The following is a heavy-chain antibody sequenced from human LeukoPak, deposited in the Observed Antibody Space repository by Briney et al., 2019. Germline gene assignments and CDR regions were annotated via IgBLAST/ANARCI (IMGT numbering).Heavy chain of an antibody. CDR2: TYYRSTWYN. V-gene: IGHV6-1*01. D-gene: IGHD2-2*01. CDR1: GDSVSSNSVT. J-gene: IGHJ5*02. CDR3: ARRLTQYDCFDP. Sequence: SQTLSLTCALSGDSVSSNSVTWNWIRQSPSRGLEWQGRTYYRSTWYNDYAVSVRGRITVNPDTSKNQFSLHLNSVTPEDTAVYYCARRLTQYDCFDPWGQGILVTVSS.